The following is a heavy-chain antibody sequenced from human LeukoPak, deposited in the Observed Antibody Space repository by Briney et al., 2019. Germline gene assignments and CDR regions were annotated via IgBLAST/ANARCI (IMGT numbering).Heavy chain of an antibody. CDR2: IYPGGSDS. V-gene: IGHV5-51*01. CDR3: AKHKGDFHHYYYYGMDV. Sequence: GESLKISCKGSGYIFSNYWIGWVRQMPGKGLEWMGIIYPGGSDSRYSPSFQGQVTISADKSISTAYLQWNSLKASDTAMYYCAKHKGDFHHYYYYGMDVWGQGTTVTVSS. J-gene: IGHJ6*02. D-gene: IGHD2-21*02. CDR1: GYIFSNYW.